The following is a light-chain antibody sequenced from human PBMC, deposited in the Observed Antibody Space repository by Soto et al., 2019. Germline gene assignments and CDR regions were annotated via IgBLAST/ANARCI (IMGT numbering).Light chain of an antibody. CDR2: SAS. J-gene: IGKJ5*01. CDR1: QGISSF. CDR3: QQYNNWPPIT. Sequence: DVQMTQSPSSLSAPVGDRVTITCRASQGISSFLAWYQQIPGKVPKLLIYSASTLQSGVPSRFSGSGSGTDFTLTISRLEPEDFAVYYCQQYNNWPPITFGQGTRLEIK. V-gene: IGKV1-27*01.